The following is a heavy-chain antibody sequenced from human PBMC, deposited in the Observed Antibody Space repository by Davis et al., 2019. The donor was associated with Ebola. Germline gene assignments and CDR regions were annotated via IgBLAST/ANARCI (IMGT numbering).Heavy chain of an antibody. CDR2: TSHHPDYT. J-gene: IGHJ6*02. CDR3: ARVGPFYYGSGSRLYYYGMDV. Sequence: SETLSLTCAVYGGSFTDYFWSWIRQPPGKGLEWIGETSHHPDYTNYSPSFGGRVTISVDTSKNQFSLKLSSVTAADTAVYYCARVGPFYYGSGSRLYYYGMDVWGQGTTVTVSS. V-gene: IGHV4-34*01. D-gene: IGHD3-10*01. CDR1: GGSFTDYF.